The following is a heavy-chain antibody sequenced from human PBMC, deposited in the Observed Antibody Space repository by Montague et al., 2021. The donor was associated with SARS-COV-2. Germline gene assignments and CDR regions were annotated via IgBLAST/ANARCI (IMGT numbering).Heavy chain of an antibody. Sequence: PALVIPTQTLTLTCTFSGFSLSTSGMCVSWIRQPPGKALEWLALIDWDDDKYYSTSLKTRLTISKDTSKNQVVLTMTNMDPVDTATYYCARMTTVVTLGYYYYYGMDVWGQGTTVTVSS. V-gene: IGHV2-70*01. J-gene: IGHJ6*02. CDR1: GFSLSTSGMC. D-gene: IGHD4-23*01. CDR2: IDWDDDK. CDR3: ARMTTVVTLGYYYYYGMDV.